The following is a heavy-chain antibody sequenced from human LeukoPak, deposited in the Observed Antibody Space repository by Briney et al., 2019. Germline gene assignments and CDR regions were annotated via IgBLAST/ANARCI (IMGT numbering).Heavy chain of an antibody. CDR2: INPNSGGT. J-gene: IGHJ6*01. CDR1: GYTFTGYY. CDR3: ARGYDPPPYYYDYGMDV. D-gene: IGHD3-3*01. Sequence: ASVKVSCKASGYTFTGYYMHWVRHAPGQGLEWMGWINPNSGGTNYAQKFQGRVTMTRDTSISTAYMELSRLRSDDTAVYYCARGYDPPPYYYDYGMDVWGQGTTVTVSS. V-gene: IGHV1-2*02.